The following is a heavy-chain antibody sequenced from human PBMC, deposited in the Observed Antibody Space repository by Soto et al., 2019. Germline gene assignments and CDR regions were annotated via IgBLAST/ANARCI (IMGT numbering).Heavy chain of an antibody. CDR1: GYSFSSYW. CDR3: ARQGYCSTTACYAVDY. CDR2: IYPGDSDA. Sequence: GESLKISCKASGYSFSSYWIAWVRQMPGKGLEWMGIIYPGDSDARYSPSFEGQVTISVDTSINTAYLQWSYLKASDSAMYFCARQGYCSTTACYAVDYWGQGTLVTVSS. D-gene: IGHD2-2*01. J-gene: IGHJ4*02. V-gene: IGHV5-51*01.